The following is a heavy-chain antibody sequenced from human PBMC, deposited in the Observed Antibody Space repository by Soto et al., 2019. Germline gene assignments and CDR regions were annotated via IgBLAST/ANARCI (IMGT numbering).Heavy chain of an antibody. V-gene: IGHV3-21*01. CDR1: GFTFRTYT. CDR3: ARDRGYDAHDYYYNAMDV. J-gene: IGHJ6*02. Sequence: EVQLVESGGGLGKPGGSLRLSCISSGFTFRTYTMNWVRQAPGKGLEWVPGIRGFSPYTFYAESVRGRFTISRDNAKNSMFLQMDSLRAEDTAVYYCARDRGYDAHDYYYNAMDVWGQGTTVTVSS. CDR2: IRGFSPYT. D-gene: IGHD3-10*01.